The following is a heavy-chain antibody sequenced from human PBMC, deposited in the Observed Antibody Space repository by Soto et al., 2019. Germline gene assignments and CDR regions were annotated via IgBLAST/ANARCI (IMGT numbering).Heavy chain of an antibody. D-gene: IGHD1-20*01. CDR1: GYTFTTYE. CDR3: ARASMYIWNDH. J-gene: IGHJ5*02. Sequence: QVQLVQSGAEVKRPGASVKVSCEASGYTFTTYEINWVRQASGQGLEWMVCVNPSSGNTVYAQKFHGRVTMTRDTSISTAYMELSSLKSDDTAIYYCARASMYIWNDHWGQGTLVTVSS. V-gene: IGHV1-8*02. CDR2: VNPSSGNT.